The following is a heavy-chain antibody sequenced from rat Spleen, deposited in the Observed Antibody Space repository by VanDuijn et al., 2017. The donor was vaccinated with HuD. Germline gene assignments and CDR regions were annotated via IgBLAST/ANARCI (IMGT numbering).Heavy chain of an antibody. CDR1: GFTFNNYW. CDR3: ARPSYGYPFAY. D-gene: IGHD1-7*01. CDR2: ITNTGSGT. J-gene: IGHJ2*01. V-gene: IGHV5-31*01. Sequence: EVQLVESGGGLVQPGRSLKLSCVASGFTFNNYWMTWIRQAPGKGLEWVATITNTGSGTYYPDSVKGRFTISRDNAKNTLYLQLGSLRSEDTATYYCARPSYGYPFAYWGQGVMVTVSS.